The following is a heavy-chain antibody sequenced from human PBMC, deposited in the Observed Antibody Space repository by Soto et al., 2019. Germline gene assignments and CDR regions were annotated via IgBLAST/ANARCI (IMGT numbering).Heavy chain of an antibody. CDR3: AKVEDYYDSSGFPGPDWFDP. Sequence: GGSLRLSCAASGFTFSSYAMSWVRQAPGKGLEWVSAISGSGGSTYYAESVKGRFTISRDNSKNTLYLQMNSLRAEDTAVYYCAKVEDYYDSSGFPGPDWFDPWGQETLVTVSS. CDR1: GFTFSSYA. CDR2: ISGSGGST. V-gene: IGHV3-23*01. J-gene: IGHJ5*02. D-gene: IGHD3-22*01.